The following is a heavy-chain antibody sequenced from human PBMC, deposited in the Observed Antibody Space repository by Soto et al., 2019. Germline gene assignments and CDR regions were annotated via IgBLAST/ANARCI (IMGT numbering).Heavy chain of an antibody. J-gene: IGHJ6*02. Sequence: QVQLQESGPGLVKPSQTLSLTCTVSGGAISSGGYYWSWIRQHPGKGLEWIGYNYYSGSTYYHSSLTSRATISVDTSKNQFSLKLRSVTAADTAVYYCARAYGSGYMDVWGQGTTVTVSS. V-gene: IGHV4-31*03. CDR3: ARAYGSGYMDV. D-gene: IGHD3-10*01. CDR1: GGAISSGGYY. CDR2: NYYSGST.